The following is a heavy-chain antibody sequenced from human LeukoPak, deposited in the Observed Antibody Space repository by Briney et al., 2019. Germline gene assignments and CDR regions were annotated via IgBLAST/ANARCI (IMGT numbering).Heavy chain of an antibody. CDR2: ISSSSRYI. CDR3: ARDNYDFGDYYFDY. D-gene: IGHD4-17*01. Sequence: GGSLRLSCAASGFTFRNYAMYWVRQAPGKGLECVSSISSSSRYIYYADSVKGRFTISRDNAKNSLYLQMNSLRADDTAVYYCARDNYDFGDYYFDYWGQGTLVTVSS. J-gene: IGHJ4*02. V-gene: IGHV3-21*01. CDR1: GFTFRNYA.